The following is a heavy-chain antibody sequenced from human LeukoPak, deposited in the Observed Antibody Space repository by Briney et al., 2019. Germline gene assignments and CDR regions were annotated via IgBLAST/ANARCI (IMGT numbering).Heavy chain of an antibody. CDR1: GFTFSSYA. CDR2: ISSNGGST. V-gene: IGHV3-64*01. Sequence: GGSLRLSCAASGFTFSSYAMHWVRQAPGKGLEYVSAISSNGGSTYYANSVKGRFTISRDNSKNTLYLQMGSLRAEDTAVYYCAARADYFDYWGQGTLVTVSS. J-gene: IGHJ4*02. CDR3: AARADYFDY.